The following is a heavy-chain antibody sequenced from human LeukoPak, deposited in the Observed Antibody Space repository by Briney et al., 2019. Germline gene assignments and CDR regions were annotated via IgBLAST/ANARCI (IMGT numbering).Heavy chain of an antibody. CDR3: ARGGDYYDSSDHTNWFDP. CDR1: GFSFSGYA. V-gene: IGHV3-23*01. Sequence: PGGSLRLSCVGSGFSFSGYAVKWVRQRPGKGLEWVSAISGSGFRRYYADSVKGRFTVSRDNVNNTLFLEINDLRVEDTAVYYCARGGDYYDSSDHTNWFDPWGQGTLVTVSS. CDR2: ISGSGFRR. J-gene: IGHJ5*02. D-gene: IGHD3-3*01.